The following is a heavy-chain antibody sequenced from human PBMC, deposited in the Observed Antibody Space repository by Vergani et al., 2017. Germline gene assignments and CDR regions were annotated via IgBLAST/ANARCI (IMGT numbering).Heavy chain of an antibody. Sequence: QVQLVESGGGLVKPGGSLRLSCAASGFTFSDYYMSWIRQAPGKGLEWVSTISSDGGSTYYADSVKGRFTISRDTSKNTLSLQMNSLTAEDTAIYYCAGPQGTSAYYYGGFDYWGQGILVTVSS. D-gene: IGHD3-22*01. CDR3: AGPQGTSAYYYGGFDY. J-gene: IGHJ4*02. CDR1: GFTFSDYY. V-gene: IGHV3-11*01. CDR2: ISSDGGST.